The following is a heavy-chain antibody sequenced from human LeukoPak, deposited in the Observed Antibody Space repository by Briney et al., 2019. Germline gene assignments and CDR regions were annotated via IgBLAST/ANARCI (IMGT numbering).Heavy chain of an antibody. CDR1: GFTFSDYY. Sequence: GGSLRLSCAASGFTFSDYYMSWIRQAPGKGLEWVSYISSSGSTIYYADSVKGRFTISRDNAKNSLYLQMNSLRAEDTAVYYCARGGSSGWFPYYYYYYGMDVWGQGTTVTVSS. D-gene: IGHD6-19*01. V-gene: IGHV3-11*01. CDR3: ARGGSSGWFPYYYYYYGMDV. J-gene: IGHJ6*02. CDR2: ISSSGSTI.